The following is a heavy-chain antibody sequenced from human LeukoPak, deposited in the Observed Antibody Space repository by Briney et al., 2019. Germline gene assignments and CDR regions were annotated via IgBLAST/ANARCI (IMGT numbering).Heavy chain of an antibody. CDR3: ANSRGPLDRFDY. J-gene: IGHJ4*02. CDR2: IYTGGNI. D-gene: IGHD2-15*01. V-gene: IGHV4-4*07. CDR1: GGSISSYY. Sequence: SETLSLSCTVSGGSISSYYWSWIRQPAGNGLEWIGRIYTGGNINYNPSLEPRVTMSVDKSKNQFSLKLSSVTAADTAVYYCANSRGPLDRFDYWGQGILVTVSS.